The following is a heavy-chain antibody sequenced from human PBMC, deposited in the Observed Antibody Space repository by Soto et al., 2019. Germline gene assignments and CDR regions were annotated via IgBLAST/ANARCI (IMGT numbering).Heavy chain of an antibody. CDR3: VRDRGYNGYDN. J-gene: IGHJ4*02. CDR2: IDTDAIST. Sequence: EVQLVESGGDLVQPGGSLRLSCAASGFTFNTYWMHWVRQAPGKGLVWVSRIDTDAISTTYADSVKGRFTISRDNAKNTLFLQMNSLRAEDTAVYYCVRDRGYNGYDNWGQGTLVTVPS. D-gene: IGHD5-12*01. V-gene: IGHV3-74*01. CDR1: GFTFNTYW.